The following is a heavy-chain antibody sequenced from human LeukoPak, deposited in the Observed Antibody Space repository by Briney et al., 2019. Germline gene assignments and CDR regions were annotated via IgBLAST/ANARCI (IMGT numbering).Heavy chain of an antibody. CDR1: GGSITSSSYY. CDR2: IYYSGST. CDR3: ARDTGYYDSSGPGAFDI. V-gene: IGHV4-39*07. D-gene: IGHD3-22*01. J-gene: IGHJ3*02. Sequence: PSETLSLTCTVSGGSITSSSYYWGWIRQPPGKGLEWIGSIYYSGSTYYNPSLKSRVTISVDTSKNQFSLKLSSVTAADTAVYYCARDTGYYDSSGPGAFDIWGQGTMVTASS.